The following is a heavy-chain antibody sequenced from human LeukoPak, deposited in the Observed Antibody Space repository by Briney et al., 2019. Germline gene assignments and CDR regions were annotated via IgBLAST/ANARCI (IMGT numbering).Heavy chain of an antibody. D-gene: IGHD3-10*02. V-gene: IGHV3-23*01. CDR1: GFTFSSYA. Sequence: GGSLRLSCTASGFTFSSYAMSWVRQAPGKGLEWVSLIGGSSDTTYYADSVKGRFTISRDNSKNTLYLQMNSLRAEDTAVYYCASNYYVTKAAFDIWGQGTMVTVSS. J-gene: IGHJ3*02. CDR3: ASNYYVTKAAFDI. CDR2: IGGSSDTT.